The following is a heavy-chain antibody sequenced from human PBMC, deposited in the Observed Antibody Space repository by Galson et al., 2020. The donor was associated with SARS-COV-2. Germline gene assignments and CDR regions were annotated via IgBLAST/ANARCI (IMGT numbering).Heavy chain of an antibody. CDR3: ARWGSSSGLAGGDYYYGMDV. Sequence: ASVKVSCKASGYTFTGFYMHWVRQAPGQGLEWMGWINPNSGGTNYAQKFQGWVTMTRDTSISTAYMGLSRLRSDDTAVYYCARWGSSSGLAGGDYYYGMDVWGQGTTVTVSS. D-gene: IGHD6-6*01. J-gene: IGHJ6*02. V-gene: IGHV1-2*04. CDR1: GYTFTGFY. CDR2: INPNSGGT.